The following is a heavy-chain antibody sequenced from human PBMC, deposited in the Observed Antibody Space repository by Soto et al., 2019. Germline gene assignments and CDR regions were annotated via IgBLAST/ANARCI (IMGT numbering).Heavy chain of an antibody. J-gene: IGHJ3*02. V-gene: IGHV1-69*13. CDR3: AREHIVVVTAIGAFDI. D-gene: IGHD2-21*02. CDR1: GGTFSSYA. CDR2: IIPIFGTA. Sequence: SVKVSCKASGGTFSSYAISWVRQAPGQGLEWMGGIIPIFGTANYAQKFQGRVTITADESTSTAYMELSSLRSEDTAVYYCAREHIVVVTAIGAFDIWGQGTMVTVSS.